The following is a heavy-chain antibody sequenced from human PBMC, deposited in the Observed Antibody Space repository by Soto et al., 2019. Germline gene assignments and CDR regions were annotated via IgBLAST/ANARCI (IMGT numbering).Heavy chain of an antibody. CDR3: TRHLYSAPAGTRGRQYYYYMDF. CDR2: IRSTGNNYAS. V-gene: IGHV3-73*01. Sequence: EVQLGESGGGLVQPGGSLKLSCAASGFTFSGAAMHWVRQASGNGLACVGRIRSTGNNYASAYAESVKGRFTISREDSASNAYLQRNSLKSDDTAVYYCTRHLYSAPAGTRGRQYYYYMDFCGKGTTVTVSS. D-gene: IGHD6-13*01. CDR1: GFTFSGAA. J-gene: IGHJ6*03.